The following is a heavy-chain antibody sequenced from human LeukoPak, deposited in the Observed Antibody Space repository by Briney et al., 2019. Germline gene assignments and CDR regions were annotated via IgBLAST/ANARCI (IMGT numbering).Heavy chain of an antibody. CDR1: GFTFTIFG. CDR3: AREYVLPPYYYASDI. Sequence: GGSLRLSCAASGFTFTIFGLNWVRQAPGKGPEWVSYIDARSGITYYADSVQGRFTISRDNAKESVFLQMNSLRAEDTAVYYCAREYVLPPYYYASDIWGQGTMVTVSS. J-gene: IGHJ3*02. CDR2: IDARSGIT. V-gene: IGHV3-48*01. D-gene: IGHD3-10*01.